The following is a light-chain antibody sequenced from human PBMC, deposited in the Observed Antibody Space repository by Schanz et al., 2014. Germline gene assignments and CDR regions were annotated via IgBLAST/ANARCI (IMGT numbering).Light chain of an antibody. V-gene: IGKV1-5*01. Sequence: DIQMTQSPSTLSASVGDRVTITCRASQSISTLLAWYQQKPGKAPKLLIYDASSLESGVPSRFSGSGSGTDFTLTISSLQPDDFATYYCQQYNSYLWTFGQGTKVEIK. CDR2: DAS. J-gene: IGKJ1*01. CDR3: QQYNSYLWT. CDR1: QSISTL.